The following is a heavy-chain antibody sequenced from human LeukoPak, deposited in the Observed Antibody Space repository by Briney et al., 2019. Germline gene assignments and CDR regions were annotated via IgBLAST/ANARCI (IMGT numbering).Heavy chain of an antibody. J-gene: IGHJ4*02. CDR1: GYTLTELS. D-gene: IGHD3-22*01. Sequence: ASVKVSCKVSGYTLTELSMHWARQAPGKGLEWMGGFDPEDGETIYAQKFQGRVTMTEDTSTDTAYMELSSLRSEDTAVYYCATMTAITYYYDSSGYVYWGQGTLVTVSS. V-gene: IGHV1-24*01. CDR2: FDPEDGET. CDR3: ATMTAITYYYDSSGYVY.